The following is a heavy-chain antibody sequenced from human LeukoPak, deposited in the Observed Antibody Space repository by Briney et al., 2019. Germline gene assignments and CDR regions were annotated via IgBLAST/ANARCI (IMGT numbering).Heavy chain of an antibody. CDR1: GFTFGSYA. CDR3: AKDSTGGYDPYYFDY. Sequence: GGSLRLSCAASGFTFGSYAMSWVRQAPGKGLEWVSAISGSGGSTYYADSVKGRFTISRDNSKNTLYLQMNSLRAEDTAVYYCAKDSTGGYDPYYFDYWGQGTLVTVSS. CDR2: ISGSGGST. V-gene: IGHV3-23*01. J-gene: IGHJ4*02. D-gene: IGHD5-12*01.